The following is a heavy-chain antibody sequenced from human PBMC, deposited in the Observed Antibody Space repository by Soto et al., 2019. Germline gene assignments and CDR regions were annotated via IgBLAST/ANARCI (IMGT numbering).Heavy chain of an antibody. CDR2: ISGSGGST. CDR1: VFTFSSYA. D-gene: IGHD3-3*02. J-gene: IGHJ6*02. Sequence: VGSLRLSCTASVFTFSSYAMSCVRHSPGKGLEWVSAISGSGGSTYYADSVKGRFTISRDNSKNTLYLQMNSLRAEGTAVYYCAKSWRTFLEWLYGMDAWGQAT. V-gene: IGHV3-23*01. CDR3: AKSWRTFLEWLYGMDA.